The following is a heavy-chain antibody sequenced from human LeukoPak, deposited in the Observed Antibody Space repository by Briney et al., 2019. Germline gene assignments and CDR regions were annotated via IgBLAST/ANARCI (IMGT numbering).Heavy chain of an antibody. V-gene: IGHV3-53*01. J-gene: IGHJ3*02. D-gene: IGHD1/OR15-1a*01. CDR1: GFTVSSNY. CDR2: IYSGGST. Sequence: AGGSLRLSCAASGFTVSSNYMSWVRQAPGKGLEWVSVIYSGGSTYYADSVKGRFTISRDNSKNSVYLQMSSLRAEDTALYHCVKDRNNRDLDSLDIWGQGTVVTVSS. CDR3: VKDRNNRDLDSLDI.